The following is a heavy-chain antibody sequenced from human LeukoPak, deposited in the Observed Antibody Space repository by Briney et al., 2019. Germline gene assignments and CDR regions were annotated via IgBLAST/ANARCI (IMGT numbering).Heavy chain of an antibody. Sequence: SETLSLTCAVYGGSFSGYYWSWIRQPPGKGLEWIGEINHSGSTNYNPSLKSRVTISVDTSKNQFSLKLSSVTAADTAVYYCARHPFDYDFWSGYYKYYFDYWGQGTLVTVSS. CDR3: ARHPFDYDFWSGYYKYYFDY. J-gene: IGHJ4*02. D-gene: IGHD3-3*01. CDR2: INHSGST. CDR1: GGSFSGYY. V-gene: IGHV4-34*01.